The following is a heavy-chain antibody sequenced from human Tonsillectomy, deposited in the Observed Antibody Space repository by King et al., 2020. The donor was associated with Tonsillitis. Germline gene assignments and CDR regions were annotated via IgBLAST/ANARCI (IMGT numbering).Heavy chain of an antibody. J-gene: IGHJ2*01. D-gene: IGHD6-13*01. V-gene: IGHV1-69*05. CDR2: IIPIFGSA. Sequence: QLVQSWAEVKKPGSSVKVSCKASGGTFSSHSISWVRQAPGQGLEWMGAIIPIFGSAYYAQRFQGRVTINADESTDESTSTVYMELSSLRFEDTAVYYCARSASLSSSWHFDLWGRGTLVTVSS. CDR1: GGTFSSHS. CDR3: ARSASLSSSWHFDL.